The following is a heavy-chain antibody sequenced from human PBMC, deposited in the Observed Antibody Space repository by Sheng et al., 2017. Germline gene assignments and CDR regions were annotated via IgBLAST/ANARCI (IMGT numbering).Heavy chain of an antibody. J-gene: IGHJ6*02. CDR2: ISYDGSNK. CDR3: ARGMGYGMDV. D-gene: IGHD2-8*01. V-gene: IGHV3-30*04. Sequence: QVQLVESGGGVVQPGRSLRLSCAASGFTFSSYAMHWVRQAPGKGLEWVAVISYDGSNKYYADSVKGRFTISRDNSKNTLYLQMNSLRAEDTAVYYCARGMGYGMDVWGQGTTVTVSS. CDR1: GFTFSSYA.